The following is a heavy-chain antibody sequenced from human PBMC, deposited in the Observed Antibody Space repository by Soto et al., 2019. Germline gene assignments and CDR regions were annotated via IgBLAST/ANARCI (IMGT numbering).Heavy chain of an antibody. D-gene: IGHD1-26*01. Sequence: SLRLSCAASGFTFSSYGMHWVRQAPGKGLEWVSDIWDGGSNKYYADAVKGRFTISRDNSKSTLYLQMNSLRAEDTAVYYCGKGRSYYYYYGVDVWGQGTTVTVSS. V-gene: IGHV3-33*06. CDR2: IWDGGSNK. CDR1: GFTFSSYG. CDR3: GKGRSYYYYYGVDV. J-gene: IGHJ6*02.